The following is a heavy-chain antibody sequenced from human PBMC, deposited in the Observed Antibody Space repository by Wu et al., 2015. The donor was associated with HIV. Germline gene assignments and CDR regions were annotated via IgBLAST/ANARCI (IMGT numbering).Heavy chain of an antibody. J-gene: IGHJ3*02. CDR1: GYTFTAYY. D-gene: IGHD6-25*01. CDR3: TRGQRLIRGAFDI. Sequence: QVQLVQSGAELRKSGASAKVSCTATGYTFTAYYVHWVRQAPGQRLEWMGLIYPPDGSTSYPQNFQGGVTMTRDTSTSTVYMELTSLRFEDTAIYYCTRGQRLIRGAFDIWGQGT. V-gene: IGHV1-46*03. CDR2: IYPPDGST.